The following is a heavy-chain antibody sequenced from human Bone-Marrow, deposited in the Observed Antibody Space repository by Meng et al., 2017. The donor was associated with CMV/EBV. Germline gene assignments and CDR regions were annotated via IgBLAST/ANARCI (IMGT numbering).Heavy chain of an antibody. CDR1: GFTFSSYS. CDR2: IKQDGSEK. CDR3: ARDGGPVPAAYYYYYGMDV. V-gene: IGHV3-7*01. J-gene: IGHJ6*02. D-gene: IGHD2-2*01. Sequence: GESLKISCAASGFTFSSYSMNWIRQAPGKGLEWVANIKQDGSEKYYVDSVKGRFTISRDNAKNSLYLQMNSLRAEDTAVYYCARDGGPVPAAYYYYYGMDVWGQGTTVTVSS.